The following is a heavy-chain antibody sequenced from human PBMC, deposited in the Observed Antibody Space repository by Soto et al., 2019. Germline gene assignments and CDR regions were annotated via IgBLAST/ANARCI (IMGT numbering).Heavy chain of an antibody. D-gene: IGHD2-15*01. Sequence: SVKVSCKASGGTFSSYAIGWVRQAPGQGLEWMGGIIPIFGTANYAQKFQGRVTITADESTSTAYMELSSLRSEDTAVYYCARAIVVVAATIPVYYYYGMDVWGQGTTVTVSS. CDR2: IIPIFGTA. CDR1: GGTFSSYA. CDR3: ARAIVVVAATIPVYYYYGMDV. J-gene: IGHJ6*02. V-gene: IGHV1-69*13.